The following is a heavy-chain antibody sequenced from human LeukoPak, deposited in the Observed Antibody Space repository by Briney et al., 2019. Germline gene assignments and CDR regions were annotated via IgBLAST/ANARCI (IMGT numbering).Heavy chain of an antibody. Sequence: GGSLRLSCAASGFTFSSYGMHWVRQAPGKGLEWVAFIRYDGSNKYYADSVKGRFTISRDNSKNTLYLQMNSLRAEDTAVYYCAKDLVAARRGSFDYWGQGTLVTVSS. CDR3: AKDLVAARRGSFDY. CDR1: GFTFSSYG. V-gene: IGHV3-30*02. CDR2: IRYDGSNK. D-gene: IGHD6-6*01. J-gene: IGHJ4*02.